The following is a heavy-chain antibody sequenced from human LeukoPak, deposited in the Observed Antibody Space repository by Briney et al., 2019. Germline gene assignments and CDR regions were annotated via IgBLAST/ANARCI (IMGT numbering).Heavy chain of an antibody. Sequence: SVKVSSKASGGTFSSYAISWVRQAPGQGLEWMGGIIPIFGTANYAQKFQGRVPITADESTSTAYMELSSLRSEDTAVYYCARVRCSSTSCYPFDYWGQGTLVTVSS. CDR3: ARVRCSSTSCYPFDY. CDR1: GGTFSSYA. J-gene: IGHJ4*02. CDR2: IIPIFGTA. D-gene: IGHD2-2*01. V-gene: IGHV1-69*13.